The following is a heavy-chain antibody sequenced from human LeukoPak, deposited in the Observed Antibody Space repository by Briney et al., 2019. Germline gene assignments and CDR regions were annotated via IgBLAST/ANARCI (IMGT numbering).Heavy chain of an antibody. V-gene: IGHV3-23*01. Sequence: AGGSLRLSCAASGFTFSSYAMSWVRQAPGKGLEWVSAISGSGGSTYYADSVKGRFTISRDNSKNTLYLQMNSLRAEDTAVYYCARTRKYSGYDPYYYGMDVWGQGTTVTVSS. J-gene: IGHJ6*02. CDR2: ISGSGGST. D-gene: IGHD5-12*01. CDR1: GFTFSSYA. CDR3: ARTRKYSGYDPYYYGMDV.